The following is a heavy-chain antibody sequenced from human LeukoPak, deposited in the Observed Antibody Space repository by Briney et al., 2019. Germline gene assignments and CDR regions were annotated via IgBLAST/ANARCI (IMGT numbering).Heavy chain of an antibody. CDR1: GYTFTGYY. CDR3: ARDHQLIAARVSPFDP. J-gene: IGHJ5*02. D-gene: IGHD6-6*01. CDR2: INPNSGGT. Sequence: ASVKVSCKAAGYTFTGYYMHWVRQAPGQGLEWMGWINPNSGGTNYAQKFQGRVTMTRDTSISTAYMELSRLRSDDTAVYYCARDHQLIAARVSPFDPWGQGTLVTVSS. V-gene: IGHV1-2*02.